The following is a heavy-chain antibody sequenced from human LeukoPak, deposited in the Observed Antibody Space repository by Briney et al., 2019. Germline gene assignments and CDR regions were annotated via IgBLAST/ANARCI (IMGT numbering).Heavy chain of an antibody. D-gene: IGHD2-15*01. Sequence: SETLSLTCAVSGVSITTYYWSWIRQPPGKGLECIGFISNTGSTNSNPSLKSRVTMSVDTSKNQFSLKLSSVTAADTAVYYCAREATGYCSGGSCYSNYYYYYMDVWGKGTTVTISS. CDR1: GVSITTYY. V-gene: IGHV4-59*12. J-gene: IGHJ6*03. CDR3: AREATGYCSGGSCYSNYYYYYMDV. CDR2: ISNTGST.